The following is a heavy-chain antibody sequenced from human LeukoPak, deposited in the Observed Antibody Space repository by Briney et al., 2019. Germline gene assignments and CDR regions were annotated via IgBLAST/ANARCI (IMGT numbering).Heavy chain of an antibody. Sequence: SGPTLVKPTQNLTLTCTFSGFSLSTSGVGVGWIRQPPGKALEWLALTYWTDDKRYSPSLKSRLTITKDTSKNQVVLTMTNMDPVDTATYYCAHAYYDFWSGYYPFPYYFDYWGQGTLVTVSS. V-gene: IGHV2-5*01. D-gene: IGHD3-3*01. CDR3: AHAYYDFWSGYYPFPYYFDY. CDR1: GFSLSTSGVG. J-gene: IGHJ4*02. CDR2: TYWTDDK.